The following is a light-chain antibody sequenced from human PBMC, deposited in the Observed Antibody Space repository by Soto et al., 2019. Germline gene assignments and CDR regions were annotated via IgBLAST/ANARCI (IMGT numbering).Light chain of an antibody. Sequence: VLTQSPATLSLSQGESATLSCRASQNVGNNLAWYQQKSSQAPRLLIYAASDRATGVLTRFSGRMSGTDFTLTISSLEPEDFATYFCQQRSRWPRGTFGRGTKLE. CDR3: QQRSRWPRGT. CDR2: AAS. J-gene: IGKJ2*02. CDR1: QNVGNN. V-gene: IGKV3-11*01.